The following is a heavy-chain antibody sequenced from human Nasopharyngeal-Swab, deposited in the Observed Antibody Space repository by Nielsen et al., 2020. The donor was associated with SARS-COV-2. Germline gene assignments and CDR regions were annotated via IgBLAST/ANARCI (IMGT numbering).Heavy chain of an antibody. CDR1: GYSFANYW. V-gene: IGHV5-51*01. D-gene: IGHD5-24*01. Sequence: GGSLRLSCTGFGYSFANYWIGWVRQMPGKGLEWMGSIYPGNSDTRYSPAFHGRITMSADKSINTAYLPWTSLRASDTAVYFCARRAARDGYNYEVDPWGQGTLVTVSS. J-gene: IGHJ5*02. CDR3: ARRAARDGYNYEVDP. CDR2: IYPGNSDT.